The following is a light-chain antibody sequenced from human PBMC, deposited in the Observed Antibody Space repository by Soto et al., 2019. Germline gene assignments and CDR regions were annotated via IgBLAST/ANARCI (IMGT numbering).Light chain of an antibody. CDR3: QQRNNWPWT. CDR2: AAS. J-gene: IGKJ1*01. CDR1: QSLLHHDRKTY. Sequence: EIVMTQTPLSLLVIPGQPASIXXKSXQSLLHHDRKTYLYWYQQKPGKAPKXXIYAASRLQSGVPSRFSGSGSGTDFTLTISGLEPEDFAVYYCQQRNNWPWTFGQGTKVDIK. V-gene: IGKV2-29*01.